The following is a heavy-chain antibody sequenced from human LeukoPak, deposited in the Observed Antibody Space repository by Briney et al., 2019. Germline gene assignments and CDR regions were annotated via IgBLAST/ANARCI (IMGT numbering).Heavy chain of an antibody. CDR2: IYYSGST. Sequence: SETLSLTCTVSGGSISSSSYYWGWIRQPPGKGLEWIGSIYYSGSTYYNPSLKSRVTISVDTSKNQFSLKLSSVTAADTAVYYCARQGLRGATTFFDYWGQGTLVTVSS. V-gene: IGHV4-39*01. CDR1: GGSISSSSYY. J-gene: IGHJ4*02. D-gene: IGHD1-26*01. CDR3: ARQGLRGATTFFDY.